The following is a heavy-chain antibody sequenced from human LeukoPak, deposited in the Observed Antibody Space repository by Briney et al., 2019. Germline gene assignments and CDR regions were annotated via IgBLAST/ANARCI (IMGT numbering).Heavy chain of an antibody. CDR1: GFTFSSYW. Sequence: GGSLRLSCAASGFTFSSYWMNWVRQAPGKGLVWVSRIASDGSSTTYADSVRGRFSIAKDNAKNTLYLRRNSLKVEDTAVYSCARGRPHGNDYWGEGTLVTVSS. CDR2: IASDGSST. V-gene: IGHV3-74*01. J-gene: IGHJ4*02. CDR3: ARGRPHGNDY. D-gene: IGHD4-23*01.